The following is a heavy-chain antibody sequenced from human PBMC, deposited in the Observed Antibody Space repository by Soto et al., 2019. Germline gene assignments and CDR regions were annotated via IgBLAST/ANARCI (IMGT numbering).Heavy chain of an antibody. Sequence: QVQLQQWGAGLLKPSETLSLTCAVYGGSFSGYYWSWIRQPPGKGLEWIGEIYHSGSTNYNPSLKGRATISVDTSKNQCSLKLSSVTAADTAVYYCARGDTPPVEAAGKRSYFDYWGQGTLVTVSS. CDR3: ARGDTPPVEAAGKRSYFDY. J-gene: IGHJ4*02. CDR2: IYHSGST. D-gene: IGHD6-13*01. V-gene: IGHV4-34*01. CDR1: GGSFSGYY.